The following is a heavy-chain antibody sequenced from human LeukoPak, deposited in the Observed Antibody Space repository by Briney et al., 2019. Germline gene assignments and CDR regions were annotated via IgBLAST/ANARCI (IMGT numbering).Heavy chain of an antibody. V-gene: IGHV4-34*01. CDR3: ARTSFLSGIDY. CDR1: GGSFSGYY. Sequence: SETLSLTCAVYGGSFSGYYWSWIRQPPGKGLEWMGEINHSGSTNYNPSLKSRVTISVDTSMNQFSLKLSSMTAADSAVYYCARTSFLSGIDYWRQGPLVPVSS. CDR2: INHSGST. J-gene: IGHJ4*02. D-gene: IGHD3-3*01.